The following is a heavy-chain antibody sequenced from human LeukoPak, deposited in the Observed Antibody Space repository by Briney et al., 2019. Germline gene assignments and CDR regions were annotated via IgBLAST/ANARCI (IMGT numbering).Heavy chain of an antibody. J-gene: IGHJ6*02. CDR2: IYPGDSET. CDR1: GYSFTSYW. D-gene: IGHD3-16*01. Sequence: PGESLKISCKGSGYSFTSYWIGWVRQMPGKVLECMGIIYPGDSETRYSPSFQGQVTISADKSISTAYLQWSSLKASDTAMYYCARRSSPDRYDYKVYYYYYGMDVWGQGTTVTVSS. V-gene: IGHV5-51*01. CDR3: ARRSSPDRYDYKVYYYYYGMDV.